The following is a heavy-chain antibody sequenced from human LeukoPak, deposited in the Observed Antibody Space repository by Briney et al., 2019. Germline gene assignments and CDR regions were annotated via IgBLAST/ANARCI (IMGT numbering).Heavy chain of an antibody. CDR3: ARVDTAMVFDY. V-gene: IGHV2-5*02. D-gene: IGHD5-18*01. CDR2: IYWDDDK. Sequence: SGPTLVKPTQTLTLTCTFSGFSLSTSGVGVGWIRQPPGKALEWLALIYWDDDKRYSPSLKSRLTITKDTSKNQVVLTMTNTDPVDTATYYCARVDTAMVFDYWGQGTLVTVSS. CDR1: GFSLSTSGVG. J-gene: IGHJ4*02.